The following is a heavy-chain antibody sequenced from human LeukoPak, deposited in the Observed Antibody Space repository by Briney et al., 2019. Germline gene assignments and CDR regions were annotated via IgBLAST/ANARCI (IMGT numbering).Heavy chain of an antibody. CDR3: AKNYYMDV. V-gene: IGHV3-23*01. CDR1: GFTFSSYA. Sequence: GGSLRLSCAASGFTFSSYAMSWVRQAPGKGLEWVSSIHGGGATYYADSVRARFTISGDNSKNTLSLQINSLRAEDTALYYCAKNYYMDVWGKGTTVTVSS. J-gene: IGHJ6*03. CDR2: IHGGGAT.